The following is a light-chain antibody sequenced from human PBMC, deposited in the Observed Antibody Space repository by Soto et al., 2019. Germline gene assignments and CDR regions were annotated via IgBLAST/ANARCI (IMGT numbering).Light chain of an antibody. CDR2: GSS. Sequence: EVVLTQSPGTLSLSPGDRATLSCRASQDIGTTYLAWYQQKPGQPPRLLIYGSSRRVIDIPDRFSGRGTGTDFTLTISRLEPEDFAVYYCQQYGDSPRITFGQGTRLEIK. V-gene: IGKV3-20*01. J-gene: IGKJ5*01. CDR3: QQYGDSPRIT. CDR1: QDIGTTY.